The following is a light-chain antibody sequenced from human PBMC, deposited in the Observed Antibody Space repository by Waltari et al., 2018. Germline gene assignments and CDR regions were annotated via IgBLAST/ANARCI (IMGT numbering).Light chain of an antibody. CDR1: HSVSRA. CDR3: QHYVKLPVT. Sequence: SCRASHSVSRAIAWYQQKHGQAPMHLISGASNRVSRIPDMFSCSVSGTDFSLTISRLEPEDFAVYHCQHYVKLPVTCGQGTRVEIK. J-gene: IGKJ1*01. CDR2: GAS. V-gene: IGKV3-20*01.